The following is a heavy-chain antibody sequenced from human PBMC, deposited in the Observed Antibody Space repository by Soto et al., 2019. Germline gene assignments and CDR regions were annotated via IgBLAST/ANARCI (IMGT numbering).Heavy chain of an antibody. CDR3: ARDRGYSSGWYEDWFDP. V-gene: IGHV3-21*01. CDR2: ISSSSSYI. Sequence: EVQLVESGGGLVKPGGSLRLSCAASGFTFSSYSMNWVRQAPGKGLEWVSSISSSSSYIYYADSVKGRFTISRDNAKNSLYLQMNSLSAEDTAVYYCARDRGYSSGWYEDWFDPWGQGTLVTVSS. CDR1: GFTFSSYS. D-gene: IGHD6-19*01. J-gene: IGHJ5*02.